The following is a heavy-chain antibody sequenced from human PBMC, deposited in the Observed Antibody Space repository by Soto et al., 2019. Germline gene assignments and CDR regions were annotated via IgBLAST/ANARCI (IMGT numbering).Heavy chain of an antibody. Sequence: GGSLKLSCAASGFTFSSYGMHWVRQAPGKGLEWVAVISYDGSNKYYADSVKGRFTISRDNSNNTLHLQMNSLRAEDTAVYYCAKSVGYCSGGSCYESFQNWGQGTLVTVSS. CDR1: GFTFSSYG. CDR3: AKSVGYCSGGSCYESFQN. V-gene: IGHV3-30*18. D-gene: IGHD2-15*01. CDR2: ISYDGSNK. J-gene: IGHJ1*01.